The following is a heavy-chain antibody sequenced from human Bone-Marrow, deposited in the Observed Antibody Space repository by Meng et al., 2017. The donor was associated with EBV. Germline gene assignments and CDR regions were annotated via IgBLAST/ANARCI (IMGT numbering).Heavy chain of an antibody. Sequence: QGLLLQSGAEVKKPGSSVKVSCRTSGGTFRSDAVSWVRQAPGQGLEWMGGLIPMVGAPHYAQKFQGRVTIIADESTSTHSMELNSLRSEDTAMYYCASESGRGFTPDYWGQGTLVTVSS. D-gene: IGHD3-10*01. CDR1: GGTFRSDA. CDR3: ASESGRGFTPDY. V-gene: IGHV1-69*01. J-gene: IGHJ4*02. CDR2: LIPMVGAP.